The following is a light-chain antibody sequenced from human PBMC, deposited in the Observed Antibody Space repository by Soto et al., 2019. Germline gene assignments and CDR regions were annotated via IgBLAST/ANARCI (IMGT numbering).Light chain of an antibody. J-gene: IGLJ1*01. Sequence: QSVLTQPPSASGSPGQSVTISCTGTSSDVGDYNYVSRYQQHPGKAPKLMIYEVTKRPSGVPDRFSGSKSGNTASLTVSGLQAEDEADYYCSSYAGSNNFVFGTGTKVTVL. CDR2: EVT. V-gene: IGLV2-8*01. CDR1: SSDVGDYNY. CDR3: SSYAGSNNFV.